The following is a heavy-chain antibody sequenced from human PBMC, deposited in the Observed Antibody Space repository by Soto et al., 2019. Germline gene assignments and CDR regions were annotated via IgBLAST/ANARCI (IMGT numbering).Heavy chain of an antibody. CDR2: SRHKANSYTT. Sequence: GGSLRLSCAASGFTFSDHYMDWVRQAPGKGLEWVGRSRHKANSYTTEYVASVKGRFTISRDDSKNSLYLQMNSLKTEDTAVYYCTRGYCGGGTCYSGIYWGQGTRVTVSS. D-gene: IGHD2-15*01. V-gene: IGHV3-72*01. CDR1: GFTFSDHY. CDR3: TRGYCGGGTCYSGIY. J-gene: IGHJ4*02.